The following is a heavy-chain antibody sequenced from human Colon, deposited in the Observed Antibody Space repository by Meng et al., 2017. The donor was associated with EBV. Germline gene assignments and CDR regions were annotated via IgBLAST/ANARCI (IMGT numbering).Heavy chain of an antibody. J-gene: IGHJ4*02. CDR3: ARVMRYQLLRFFDY. CDR2: IYHGGSP. CDR1: DDSVSIVTS. D-gene: IGHD2-2*01. Sequence: QAVGQDVGKPSGTRSSLSASRDDSVSIVTSWILVRRPPGKGLEWMGEIYHGGSPNYNPSLESRVTISVDKSKNHFSLDLTSVTAADTAVYFCARVMRYQLLRFFDYWGQGILVTVSS. V-gene: IGHV4-4*02.